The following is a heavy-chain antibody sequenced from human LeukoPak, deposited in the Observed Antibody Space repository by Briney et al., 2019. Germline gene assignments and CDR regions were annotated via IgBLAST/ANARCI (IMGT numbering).Heavy chain of an antibody. CDR1: GGSISSYY. CDR2: IYYSGST. V-gene: IGHV4-59*01. Sequence: SETLSLTCTVSGGSISSYYWSWIRQPPGKGLEWIGYIYYSGSTNYNPSLKSRVTISVDTSRNQFSLKLSSVTAADTAVYYCARERSDSIFDYWGQGTLVTVSS. CDR3: ARERSDSIFDY. J-gene: IGHJ4*02. D-gene: IGHD2-21*02.